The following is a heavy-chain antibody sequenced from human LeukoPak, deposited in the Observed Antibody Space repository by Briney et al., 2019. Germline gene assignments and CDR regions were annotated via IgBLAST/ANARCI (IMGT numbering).Heavy chain of an antibody. D-gene: IGHD5-18*01. CDR3: ATIKRGDIFGYFDF. CDR1: GGSMTTHH. CDR2: VFDSGRT. J-gene: IGHJ4*02. V-gene: IGHV4-59*11. Sequence: SETLSLTCTVSGGSMTTHHWNWIRQTPGKGLEWIGYVFDSGRTKVNPSLTSRVTLSTDTSKNQLSLRLSSVTAADTAVYYCATIKRGDIFGYFDFWGQGILVTVSS.